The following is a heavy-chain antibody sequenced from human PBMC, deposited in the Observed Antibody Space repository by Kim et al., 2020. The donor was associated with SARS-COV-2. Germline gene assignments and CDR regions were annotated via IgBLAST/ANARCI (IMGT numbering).Heavy chain of an antibody. J-gene: IGHJ6*03. CDR2: INHSGST. CDR1: GGSFSGYY. V-gene: IGHV4-34*01. CDR3: ARGPTNTNKKVHYYYYMDV. Sequence: SETLSLTCAVYGGSFSGYYWSWIRQPPGKGLEWIGEINHSGSTNYNPSLKSRVTISVDTSKNQFSLKLSSVTAADTAVYYCARGPTNTNKKVHYYYYMDVWGKGTTVTVSS.